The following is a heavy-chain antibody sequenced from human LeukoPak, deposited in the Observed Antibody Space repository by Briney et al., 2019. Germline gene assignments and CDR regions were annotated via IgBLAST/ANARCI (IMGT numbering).Heavy chain of an antibody. J-gene: IGHJ5*02. Sequence: ASVKVSCKASGYTFTGYYMHWVRQAPGQGLEWMGWINPNSGGTNYAQKFQGRVTMTRDTSISTAYMELSRLRSDDTAVCYCARDGSDYQLLNWFDPWGQGTLVTVSS. CDR3: ARDGSDYQLLNWFDP. CDR1: GYTFTGYY. V-gene: IGHV1-2*02. D-gene: IGHD2-2*01. CDR2: INPNSGGT.